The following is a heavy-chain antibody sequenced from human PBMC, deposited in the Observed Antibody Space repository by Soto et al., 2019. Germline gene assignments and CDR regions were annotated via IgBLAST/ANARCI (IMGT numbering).Heavy chain of an antibody. CDR2: IYHSGST. Sequence: SETLSLTCAVSGGSISSSNWWSWVRQPPGKGLEWIGEIYHSGSTNYNPSLKSRVTISVDKSKNQFSLKLSSVTAAATAVYYCAGKGFRAYYYYYGMDVWGQGTTVTVSS. CDR3: AGKGFRAYYYYYGMDV. J-gene: IGHJ6*02. V-gene: IGHV4-4*02. CDR1: GGSISSSNW.